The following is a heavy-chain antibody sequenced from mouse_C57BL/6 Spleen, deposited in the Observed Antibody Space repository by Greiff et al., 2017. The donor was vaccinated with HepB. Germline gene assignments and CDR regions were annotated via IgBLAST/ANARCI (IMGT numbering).Heavy chain of an antibody. J-gene: IGHJ3*01. CDR2: IYPGSGNT. V-gene: IGHV1-76*01. D-gene: IGHD2-4*01. Sequence: QVQLQQSGAELVRPGASVKLSCKASGYTFTDYYINWVKQRPGQGLEWIGRIYPGSGNTYYNEKFKGKATLTAEKSSSTAYMQLSSLTSEDSAVYFCARSNDYDPAWFAYWGQGTLVTVSA. CDR3: ARSNDYDPAWFAY. CDR1: GYTFTDYY.